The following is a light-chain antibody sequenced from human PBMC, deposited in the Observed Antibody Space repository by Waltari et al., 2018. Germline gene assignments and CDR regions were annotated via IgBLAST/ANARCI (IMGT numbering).Light chain of an antibody. V-gene: IGKV1-39*01. CDR1: QVISSS. J-gene: IGKJ3*01. Sequence: ISCRASQVISSSLNWYQQKPGKAPKLLIYAASNLPTGVPSRFSGRGSGPNFTLTISDLQPEDFATYHCQQSYSTGFTFGPGTRLDLK. CDR3: QQSYSTGFT. CDR2: AAS.